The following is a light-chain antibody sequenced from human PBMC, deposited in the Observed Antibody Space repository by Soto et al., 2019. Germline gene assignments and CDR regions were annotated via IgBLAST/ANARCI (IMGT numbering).Light chain of an antibody. CDR3: QQYNNWPHI. Sequence: IVMTQSPATLSVSPGERATLSCRASQSVSSNLAWYQQKPGQAPRLLIYGASTRATGIPARFSGSGSGTEFTLTISSLQSEDFAVYYCQQYNNWPHIFGQGTKLEIK. J-gene: IGKJ2*01. CDR1: QSVSSN. V-gene: IGKV3-15*01. CDR2: GAS.